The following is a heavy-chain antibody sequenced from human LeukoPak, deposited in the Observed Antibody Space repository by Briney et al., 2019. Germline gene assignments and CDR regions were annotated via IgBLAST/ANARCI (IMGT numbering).Heavy chain of an antibody. CDR2: ISYSGGT. J-gene: IGHJ4*02. D-gene: IGHD3-3*02. CDR3: ARLRRSRLAEFDY. Sequence: SETLSLTCTVSGGSISSTNYYWGWIRQPPGKGLEWIGSISYSGGTYYNPSLKSRVSISVNTSKNQFSLKLNSLTAADTAVYYCARLRRSRLAEFDYWGQGTLVTVSS. V-gene: IGHV4-39*07. CDR1: GGSISSTNYY.